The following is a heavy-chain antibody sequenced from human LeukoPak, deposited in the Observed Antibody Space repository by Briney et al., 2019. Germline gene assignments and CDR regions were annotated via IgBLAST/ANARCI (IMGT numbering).Heavy chain of an antibody. Sequence: GGSLRLSCAASGFTFSSYAMSWDRQAPGKGLEWVSAISGSGGSTYYADSVKGRFTISRDNSKNTLYLQMNSLRAEDTAVYYCAKDGSKYYDFWSGYSPLVAPFDYWGQGTLVTVSS. CDR3: AKDGSKYYDFWSGYSPLVAPFDY. CDR1: GFTFSSYA. V-gene: IGHV3-23*01. D-gene: IGHD3-3*01. J-gene: IGHJ4*02. CDR2: ISGSGGST.